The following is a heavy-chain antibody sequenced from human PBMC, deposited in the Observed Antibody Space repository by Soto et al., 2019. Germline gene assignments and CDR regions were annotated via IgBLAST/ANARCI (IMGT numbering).Heavy chain of an antibody. CDR1: GFTFDNYG. Sequence: SMKLACAASGFTFDNYGIDGVRQATGKGLEWVAVISFDGADAYYAASVKGRFTISRDKSKNTVYLQMNNLRAEDRAVYYCTKDHAPGPSYYYRMDVWGRGTTVTVSS. J-gene: IGHJ6*03. V-gene: IGHV3-30*18. CDR2: ISFDGADA. D-gene: IGHD3-10*01. CDR3: TKDHAPGPSYYYRMDV.